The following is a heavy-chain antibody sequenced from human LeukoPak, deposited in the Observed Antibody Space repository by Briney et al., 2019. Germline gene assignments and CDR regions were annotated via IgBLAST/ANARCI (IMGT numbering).Heavy chain of an antibody. CDR1: GYTFTSYG. V-gene: IGHV1-18*01. J-gene: IGHJ4*02. CDR3: ARTGGDYGDYFH. CDR2: ISGYNGNT. Sequence: VASVKVSCKASGYTFTSYGMTWVRHAPGQGLEWMGWISGYNGNTNYAQKLQGKVTMTTDTSTSTAYMELRSLRSDDTAVYYCARTGGDYGDYFHWGQGTLVTVSS. D-gene: IGHD4-17*01.